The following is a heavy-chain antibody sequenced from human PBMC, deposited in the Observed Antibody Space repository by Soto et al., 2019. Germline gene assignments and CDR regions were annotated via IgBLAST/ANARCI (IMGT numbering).Heavy chain of an antibody. CDR2: INTNTGNP. CDR3: ARGTPFKATVTLGY. V-gene: IGHV7-4-1*01. J-gene: IGHJ4*02. D-gene: IGHD4-4*01. Sequence: ASMKVPCKASGYTFTSYAMNWVRQAPGQGLEWMGWINTNTGNPTYAQGFTGRFVFSLDTSVSTAYLQICSLKAEDTAVYYCARGTPFKATVTLGYWGQGTLVTGSS. CDR1: GYTFTSYA.